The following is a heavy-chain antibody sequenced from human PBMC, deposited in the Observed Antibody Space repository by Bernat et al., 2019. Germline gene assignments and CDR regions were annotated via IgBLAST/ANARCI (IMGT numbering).Heavy chain of an antibody. J-gene: IGHJ4*02. Sequence: EEQLLESGGGLVQPGGSLRLSCAASGFTFGNYAMTWVRQAPGKGVEWVSGIGGRGGSTYYADSVKGRFTISRDNSKNTLYLQMNSLRAEDTAVYYCAKDYGDYTSVSDYWGQGTLVTVSS. V-gene: IGHV3-23*01. D-gene: IGHD4-17*01. CDR1: GFTFGNYA. CDR3: AKDYGDYTSVSDY. CDR2: IGGRGGST.